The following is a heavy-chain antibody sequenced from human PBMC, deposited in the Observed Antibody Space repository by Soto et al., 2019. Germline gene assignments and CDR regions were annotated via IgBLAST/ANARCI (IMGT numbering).Heavy chain of an antibody. CDR2: IYYSGST. Sequence: SETLSLTCTVSGGSISSGGYYWSWIRQHPGKGLEWIGYIYYSGSTYYNPSLKSRDTISVDTSKDQFSLKLSSVTAADTAVYYCARGYYDSRGCWFDPWGQGTLVTVSS. CDR1: GGSISSGGYY. D-gene: IGHD3-22*01. CDR3: ARGYYDSRGCWFDP. V-gene: IGHV4-31*03. J-gene: IGHJ5*02.